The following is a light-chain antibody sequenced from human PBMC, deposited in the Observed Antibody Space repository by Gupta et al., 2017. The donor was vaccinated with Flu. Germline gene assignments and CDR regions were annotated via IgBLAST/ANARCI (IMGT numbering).Light chain of an antibody. V-gene: IGKV3-11*01. J-gene: IGKJ5*01. CDR2: DAS. Sequence: PGERATLSCRASRSVKSYLAWYQQKPGQAPRLLIYDASTRATGVPARFSGSGSGTDFTLTISSLEPEDFAVYYGQQRSTFGQGTRLEIK. CDR3: QQRST. CDR1: RSVKSY.